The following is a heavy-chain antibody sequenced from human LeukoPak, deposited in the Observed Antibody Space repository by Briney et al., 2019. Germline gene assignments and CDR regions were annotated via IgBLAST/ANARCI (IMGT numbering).Heavy chain of an antibody. V-gene: IGHV1-3*01. J-gene: IGHJ4*02. CDR2: ISAGNGNT. CDR1: GYTFTSYA. D-gene: IGHD1-26*01. CDR3: ARDSGSGNNDY. Sequence: ASVKVSCKASGYTFTSYAIHWVCQAPGQRLEWMGWISAGNGNTKYSQNFQGRVTFISNTSATTAFMELSSLRSEDAAVYYCARDSGSGNNDYWGQGTLVTVSS.